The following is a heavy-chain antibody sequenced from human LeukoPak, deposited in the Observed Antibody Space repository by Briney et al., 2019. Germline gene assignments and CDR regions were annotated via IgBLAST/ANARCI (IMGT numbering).Heavy chain of an antibody. V-gene: IGHV4-34*01. CDR1: GGSFSGYY. J-gene: IGHJ1*01. D-gene: IGHD1/OR15-1a*01. CDR2: INHSGST. CDR3: ARDPGTRAGYFQH. Sequence: TSETLSLTCAVYGGSFSGYYWSWIRQSPGKGLEWIGEINHSGSTNYNPSLKSRVTISIDTSKNQFSLKLSSVTAADTAVYYCARDPGTRAGYFQHWGQGTLVTVSS.